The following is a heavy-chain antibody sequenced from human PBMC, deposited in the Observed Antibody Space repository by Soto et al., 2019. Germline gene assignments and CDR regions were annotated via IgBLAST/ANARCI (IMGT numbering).Heavy chain of an antibody. CDR2: IIPIFGTA. V-gene: IGHV1-69*13. J-gene: IGHJ5*02. CDR1: GGTFSSYA. CDR3: AREYSSQRNRPINWFDP. D-gene: IGHD6-13*01. Sequence: SVKVSCKASGGTFSSYAISWVRQAPGQGLEWMGGIIPIFGTANYAQKFQGRVTITADEYTSTAYMELSSLRSEDTDVYYCAREYSSQRNRPINWFDPWGQGTLVTVSS.